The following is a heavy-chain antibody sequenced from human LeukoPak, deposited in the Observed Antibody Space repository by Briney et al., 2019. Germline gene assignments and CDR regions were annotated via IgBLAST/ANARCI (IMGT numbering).Heavy chain of an antibody. D-gene: IGHD2/OR15-2a*01. J-gene: IGHJ6*03. CDR1: GFTTHYW. V-gene: IGHV3-7*01. Sequence: GGSLRLSCTASGFTTHYWLNWGRPSPGKGGGGVANIDRDGRVQHYVASVEGRFTISRDSAKNSLALQMHSLRAEDTAVYYCTGGSDKVLSGEYYYYMDVWGTGTTVTVSS. CDR2: IDRDGRVQ. CDR3: TGGSDKVLSGEYYYYMDV.